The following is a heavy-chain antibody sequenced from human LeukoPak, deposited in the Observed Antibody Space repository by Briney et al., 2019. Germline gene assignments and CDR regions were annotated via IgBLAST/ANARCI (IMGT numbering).Heavy chain of an antibody. V-gene: IGHV3-23*01. CDR2: ISGSGGST. J-gene: IGHJ6*03. CDR3: AKDRKLGSGSVYYYYYYMDV. CDR1: GFTFSSYG. Sequence: GGTLRLSCAASGFTFSSYGMSWVRQAPGKGVEWVSAISGSGGSTYYADSVKGRFTISRDNSKNTLYLQMNSLRAEDTAVYYCAKDRKLGSGSVYYYYYYMDVWGKGTTVTVSS. D-gene: IGHD3-22*01.